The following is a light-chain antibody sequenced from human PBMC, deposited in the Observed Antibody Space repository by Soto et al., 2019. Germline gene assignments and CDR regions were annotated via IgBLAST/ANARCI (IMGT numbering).Light chain of an antibody. Sequence: QSALTQPASVSGSPGQSITISCTGTSSDFGGYNYVSWYQQHPGKAPKVLIYDVSNRPAGVSNRFSGSRSGNTASLTISGLQAEDEADYYCCSYTSSNSIIFGTGTKVTVL. CDR1: SSDFGGYNY. CDR2: DVS. V-gene: IGLV2-14*01. J-gene: IGLJ1*01. CDR3: CSYTSSNSII.